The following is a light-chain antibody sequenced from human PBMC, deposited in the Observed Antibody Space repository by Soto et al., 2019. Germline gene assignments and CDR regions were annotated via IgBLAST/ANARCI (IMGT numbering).Light chain of an antibody. CDR3: QQYGSSPVS. V-gene: IGKV3-20*01. J-gene: IGKJ3*01. CDR1: QSVSNNY. CDR2: GAS. Sequence: EIVLTQSPGTLSLSPGERATLSCRASQSVSNNYLAWYQQQPGQAPRFLMYGASSRDTGTPDRFSGSGSGTDFTLTISRLEPEDYAVYYCQQYGSSPVSFGPGTKVDIK.